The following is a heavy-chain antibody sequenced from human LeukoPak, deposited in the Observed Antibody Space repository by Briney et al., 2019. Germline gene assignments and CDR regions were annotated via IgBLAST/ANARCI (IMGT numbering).Heavy chain of an antibody. Sequence: GSLRLSCAASGFTFSSYWMSWVRQAPGKGLEWLATIHHGGSTYDNPSLKSRVTISVDTSKNQYSLKLTSVTATDTAIYYCARSIFVSAPYYMDVWGKGTTVIVSS. CDR3: ARSIFVSAPYYMDV. V-gene: IGHV4-34*01. D-gene: IGHD3-3*01. CDR1: GFTFSSYW. J-gene: IGHJ6*03. CDR2: IHHGGST.